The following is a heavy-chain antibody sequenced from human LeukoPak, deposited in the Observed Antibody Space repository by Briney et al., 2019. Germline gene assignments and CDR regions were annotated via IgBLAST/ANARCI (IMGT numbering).Heavy chain of an antibody. CDR2: IPTSGSGI. J-gene: IGHJ3*02. CDR1: GFTFSDYE. D-gene: IGHD5-12*01. V-gene: IGHV3-48*03. Sequence: GGSLRLSCAASGFTFSDYEMNWVRQAPGKGLEWVSYIPTSGSGIYYADSVKGRFTVSRDNAKNALYLQMNSLRAEDTAVYYCARDGDSGYPAPFDIWGQGTMVTVSS. CDR3: ARDGDSGYPAPFDI.